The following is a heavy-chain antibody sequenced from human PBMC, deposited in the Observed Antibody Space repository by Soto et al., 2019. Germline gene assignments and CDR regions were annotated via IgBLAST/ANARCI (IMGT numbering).Heavy chain of an antibody. CDR3: ARHIRTLYGIAV. J-gene: IGHJ6*02. Sequence: EVQLVESGGGLIQPGGSLRLSCAASGFTVSSNYMSWVRQAPGKGLEWVSVIYSGDTTYYADSVKGRFTISRDHSKNTLYLQRNSPRSEGTAVYCSARHIRTLYGIAVWGQGPTVTVSS. V-gene: IGHV3-53*01. D-gene: IGHD2-21*01. CDR1: GFTVSSNY. CDR2: IYSGDTT.